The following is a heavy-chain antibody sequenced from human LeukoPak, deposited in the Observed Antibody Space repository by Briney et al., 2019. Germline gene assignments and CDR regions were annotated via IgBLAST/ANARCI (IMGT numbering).Heavy chain of an antibody. CDR1: VGTFSSYA. CDR3: ARLYTHYDSSGYYYEDY. D-gene: IGHD3-22*01. V-gene: IGHV1-69*06. CDR2: IIPIFGTA. Sequence: GASVKVSCKASVGTFSSYAISWVRQAPGQGLEWMGGIIPIFGTAKYAQNFQGRVSIAADRSTSTAYIELSSLRSEDTAVYYCARLYTHYDSSGYYYEDYWGQGTLVTVSS. J-gene: IGHJ4*02.